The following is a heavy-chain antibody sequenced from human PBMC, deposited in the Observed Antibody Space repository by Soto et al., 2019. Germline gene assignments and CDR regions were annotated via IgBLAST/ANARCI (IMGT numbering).Heavy chain of an antibody. Sequence: VQLVESGGGLVQPGRSLRLYCAASGFTFGDYAMHWVRQVPGKGLEWVSGINWNSGSIGYGDSVKGRFAISRDNAKNSLHLQMNSLSAEDTAFYYCVKDESINWYSGHFRHWGQGTLVTVSS. CDR1: GFTFGDYA. CDR2: INWNSGSI. CDR3: VKDESINWYSGHFRH. J-gene: IGHJ1*01. V-gene: IGHV3-9*01. D-gene: IGHD6-13*01.